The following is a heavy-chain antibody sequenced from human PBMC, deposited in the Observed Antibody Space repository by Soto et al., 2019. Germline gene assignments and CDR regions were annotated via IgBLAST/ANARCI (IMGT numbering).Heavy chain of an antibody. J-gene: IGHJ6*02. V-gene: IGHV1-18*01. CDR3: ARNGQRPYYNIAMDV. CDR2: ISGYNGDT. Sequence: QGQLVQSGPEVKKPGASVKVSCKASGYTFTRYGISWVRQAPGQGLEWMGWISGYNGDTNYAQKVQGRVTMTPDTSXXTVHMALRGLTSAATAIYHCARNGQRPYYNIAMDVLGPGTTVNVSS. CDR1: GYTFTRYG. D-gene: IGHD2-8*01.